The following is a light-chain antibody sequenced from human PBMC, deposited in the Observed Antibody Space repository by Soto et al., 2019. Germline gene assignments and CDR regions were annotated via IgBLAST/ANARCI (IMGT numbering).Light chain of an antibody. Sequence: QSVLTQPASVSGSPGQWITISCTGTICDVGSHNFLSWYQQYPGKAPKLLIYEASKRPSGLSNRFSGSKSGNTASVTISGLKAEDDAYYYRCSHTNGAECVFGVGTKMTVL. J-gene: IGLJ3*02. CDR3: CSHTNGAECV. V-gene: IGLV2-23*01. CDR2: EAS. CDR1: ICDVGSHNF.